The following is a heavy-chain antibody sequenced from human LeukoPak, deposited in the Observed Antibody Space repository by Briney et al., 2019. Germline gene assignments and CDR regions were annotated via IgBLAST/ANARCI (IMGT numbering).Heavy chain of an antibody. CDR3: ARDKYGCNSKAFDI. CDR2: IGTDGSGA. J-gene: IGHJ3*02. Sequence: GGSLRLSCAASGFTFSSYWMDWVRQVPGKGPVWVSRIGTDGSGAAYADYVRGRFTISRDNAKNTLYLQMNSVRAEDTAVYYCARDKYGCNSKAFDIWGQGTLVAVSS. V-gene: IGHV3-74*01. CDR1: GFTFSSYW. D-gene: IGHD4-23*01.